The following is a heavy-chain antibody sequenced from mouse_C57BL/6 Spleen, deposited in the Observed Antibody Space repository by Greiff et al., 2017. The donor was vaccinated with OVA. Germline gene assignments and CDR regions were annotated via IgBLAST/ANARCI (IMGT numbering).Heavy chain of an antibody. CDR2: IRLKSDNYAT. CDR3: TAGTGTGFAY. J-gene: IGHJ3*01. CDR1: GFTFSNYW. Sequence: EVQLQQSGGGLVQPGGSMKLSCVASGFTFSNYWMNWVRQSPEKGLEWVAQIRLKSDNYATHYAESVKGRFTISRDDSKSSVYLQMNNLRAEDTGIYYCTAGTGTGFAYWGQGTLVTVSA. V-gene: IGHV6-3*01. D-gene: IGHD4-1*01.